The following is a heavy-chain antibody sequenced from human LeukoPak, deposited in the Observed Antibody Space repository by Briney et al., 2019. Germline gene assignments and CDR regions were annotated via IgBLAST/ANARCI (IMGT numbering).Heavy chain of an antibody. V-gene: IGHV4-30-2*01. CDR2: IYHSGST. CDR3: ARAITMVRGLDY. Sequence: SQTLSLTCTVSGGSISSGGYYWSWVRQPPGKGLEWIGEIYHSGSTNYNPSLKSRVTISVDKSKNQFSLKLSSVTAADTAVYYCARAITMVRGLDYWGQGTLVTVSS. J-gene: IGHJ4*02. CDR1: GGSISSGGYY. D-gene: IGHD3-10*01.